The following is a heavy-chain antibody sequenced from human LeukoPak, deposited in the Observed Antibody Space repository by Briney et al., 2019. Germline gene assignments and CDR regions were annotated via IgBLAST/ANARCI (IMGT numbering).Heavy chain of an antibody. CDR2: ISYDESNT. Sequence: QAGGSLKLSCAASGFTFSSYSMNSVRQAPGKGLEWVALISYDESNTFYADSVKGRFTISRDNSKNTLYLQMNSLRVEDTAVYYCARDGDGDYVFSYYFDYWGQGTLVTVSS. V-gene: IGHV3-30*03. CDR3: ARDGDGDYVFSYYFDY. CDR1: GFTFSSYS. D-gene: IGHD4-17*01. J-gene: IGHJ4*02.